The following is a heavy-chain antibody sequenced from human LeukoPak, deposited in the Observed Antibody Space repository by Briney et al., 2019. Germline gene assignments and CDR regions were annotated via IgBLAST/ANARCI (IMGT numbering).Heavy chain of an antibody. Sequence: SETLSLTCTVSAGSIRSSSYYWGWIRQPPGKGLEWIWILYYSGSTYYNPSLKSRVTISVDTSKNQFSLKLSSVTAADTAVYYCARADCSSTSCYLDYWGQGTLVTVSS. V-gene: IGHV4-39*07. D-gene: IGHD2-2*01. CDR2: LYYSGST. CDR1: AGSIRSSSYY. CDR3: ARADCSSTSCYLDY. J-gene: IGHJ4*02.